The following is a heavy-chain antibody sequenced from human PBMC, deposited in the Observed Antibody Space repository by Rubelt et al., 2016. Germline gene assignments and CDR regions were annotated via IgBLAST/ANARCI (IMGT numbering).Heavy chain of an antibody. J-gene: IGHJ4*02. CDR3: ATGHSYVPYFDY. CDR2: INAGNGNT. V-gene: IGHV1-3*01. D-gene: IGHD5-18*01. CDR1: GYTFTSYA. Sequence: QVQLVQSGAEVKKPGASVKVSCKASGYTFTSYAMHWVRQAPGQRLEWMGWINAGNGNTKYSQKFQGRGTITRETSASTAYMELSSLRSEDTAVYYCATGHSYVPYFDYWGQGTLVTVSS.